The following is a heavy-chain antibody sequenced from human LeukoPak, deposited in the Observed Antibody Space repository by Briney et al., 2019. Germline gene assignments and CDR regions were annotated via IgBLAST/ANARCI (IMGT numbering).Heavy chain of an antibody. CDR1: GFTFSSYW. CDR3: ARVRLYDFWSGYYNYYYGMDV. CDR2: IKQDGSEK. V-gene: IGHV3-7*03. Sequence: GGSLRLSCAASGFTFSSYWMSWVSQAPGKGLEWVANIKQDGSEKYYVDSVKGRFTISRDNAKNSLYLQMNSLRAEDTAVYYCARVRLYDFWSGYYNYYYGMDVWGQGTTVTVSS. D-gene: IGHD3-3*01. J-gene: IGHJ6*02.